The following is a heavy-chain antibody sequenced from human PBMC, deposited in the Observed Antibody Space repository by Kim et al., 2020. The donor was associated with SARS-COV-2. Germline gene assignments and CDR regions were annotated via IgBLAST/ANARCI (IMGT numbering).Heavy chain of an antibody. Sequence: SETLSLTCTVSGGSISSYYWSWIRQPPGKGLEWIGYIYYSGSTNYNPSLKSRVTISVDTSKNQFPLKLSSVTAADTALYYCARIMVRVVNPDYYGIDVWG. CDR3: ARIMVRVVNPDYYGIDV. CDR1: GGSISSYY. D-gene: IGHD3-10*01. J-gene: IGHJ6*01. V-gene: IGHV4-59*01. CDR2: IYYSGST.